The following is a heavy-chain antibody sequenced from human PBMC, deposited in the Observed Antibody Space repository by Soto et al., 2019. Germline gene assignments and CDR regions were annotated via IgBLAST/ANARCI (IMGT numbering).Heavy chain of an antibody. D-gene: IGHD6-6*01. CDR2: VHDTGTT. CDR1: GGSVSSGGNW. J-gene: IGHJ4*02. Sequence: QLQLQESGPGLVKPSETLSLTCAVSGGSVSSGGNWWGWIRQSPGKGLEWIGSVHDTGTTHYNPSLTSPVTISVDTSKNQFSLNVNSVTAADTAVYYCARRLSSPSAAGVWGQGTPVTVSS. CDR3: ARRLSSPSAAGV. V-gene: IGHV4-39*01.